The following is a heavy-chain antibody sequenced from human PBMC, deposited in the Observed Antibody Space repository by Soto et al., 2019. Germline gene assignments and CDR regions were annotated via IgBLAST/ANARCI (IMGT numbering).Heavy chain of an antibody. CDR2: ISFAGNNK. J-gene: IGHJ4*02. D-gene: IGHD2-15*01. Sequence: PGESLKISCAVSGFTFSSYSMHWVRQDPDMGLEWVAFISFAGNNKYYADSVKGRFTISRDNSNNMVYLEMNSLRPDDTAVYYCARDRQKALVVVAATGGFDYWRQGTPVTVSS. V-gene: IGHV3-30*04. CDR1: GFTFSSYS. CDR3: ARDRQKALVVVAATGGFDY.